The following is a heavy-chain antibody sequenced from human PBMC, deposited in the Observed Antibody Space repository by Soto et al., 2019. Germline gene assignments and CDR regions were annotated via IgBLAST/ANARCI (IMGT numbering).Heavy chain of an antibody. J-gene: IGHJ6*03. CDR2: TSAYNGDT. CDR1: GYTFTNYG. CDR3: ARFLQLVGYFYYYMDF. V-gene: IGHV1-18*01. D-gene: IGHD6-6*01. Sequence: ASVKVSCKASGYTFTNYGITWVRQAPGQGLEWMGWTSAYNGDTHYTQRLQGRVTMTTDTSTSTAYMELRGLRSDDTAVYYCARFLQLVGYFYYYMDFWGKGTTVTVS.